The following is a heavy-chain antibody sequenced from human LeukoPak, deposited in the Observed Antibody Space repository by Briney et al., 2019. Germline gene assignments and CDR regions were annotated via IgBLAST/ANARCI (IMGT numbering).Heavy chain of an antibody. D-gene: IGHD3-22*01. CDR1: GYTFSTYN. CDR2: ISGYNGNT. Sequence: ASVKVSCKASGYTFSTYNINWVRQAPGQGLEWMGWISGYNGNTNYAQKLQGRVTMTTDTSTSTAYMELRSLKSDDTAVYYCASLKNYYDSSGYLVTDAFDIWGQGTMVTVSS. V-gene: IGHV1-18*01. J-gene: IGHJ3*02. CDR3: ASLKNYYDSSGYLVTDAFDI.